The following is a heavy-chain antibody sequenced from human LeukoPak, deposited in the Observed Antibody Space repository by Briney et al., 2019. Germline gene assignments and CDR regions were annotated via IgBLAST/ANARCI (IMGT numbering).Heavy chain of an antibody. CDR3: ARGPSSYYYYYMDV. J-gene: IGHJ6*03. CDR2: IYTSGST. CDR1: GGSISSYY. V-gene: IGHV4-4*07. Sequence: SETLSLTCTVSGGSISSYYWSWIRQPAGKGLEWIGRIYTSGSTNYNPSLKSRVTMSVDTSKNQFSLKLSSVTAADTAVYCCARGPSSYYYYYMDVWGKGTTVTVSS. D-gene: IGHD6-13*01.